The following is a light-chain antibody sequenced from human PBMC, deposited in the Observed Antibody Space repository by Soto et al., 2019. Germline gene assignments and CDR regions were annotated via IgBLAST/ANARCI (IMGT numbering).Light chain of an antibody. J-gene: IGKJ1*01. Sequence: EIVMTQSPATLSVSPGEGATLSCRASQSVSSKLAWYQQKPGQAPRHLTYGASARATGIPSRFSGSGSGTEFTLIIGSLQSEDSAVYDCQQYNSWLWTFGQGTQVEIK. V-gene: IGKV3-15*01. CDR1: QSVSSK. CDR3: QQYNSWLWT. CDR2: GAS.